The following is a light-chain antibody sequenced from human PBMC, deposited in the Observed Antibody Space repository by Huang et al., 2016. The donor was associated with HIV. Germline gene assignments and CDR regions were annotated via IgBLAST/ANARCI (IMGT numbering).Light chain of an antibody. J-gene: IGKJ1*01. CDR1: QSVSSN. V-gene: IGKV3-15*01. CDR3: QQYNNWPRT. Sequence: EIVMTQSPATLSVSPGERATLSCRASQSVSSNLAWYQQKPGQAPRLLISGASTRATGLPARFSGSGSATEFTLTISSLQSEDFVVYYCQQYNNWPRTFGQGTKVEIK. CDR2: GAS.